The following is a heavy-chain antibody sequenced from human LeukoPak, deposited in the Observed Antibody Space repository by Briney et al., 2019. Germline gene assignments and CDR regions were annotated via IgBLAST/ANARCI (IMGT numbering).Heavy chain of an antibody. CDR2: INPSGGST. J-gene: IGHJ6*03. CDR1: GYTSTSYY. D-gene: IGHD4-17*01. CDR3: ARRGTTWGNYYYYMDV. V-gene: IGHV1-46*01. Sequence: ASVKVSCKASGYTSTSYYMHWVRQAPGQGLEWMGIINPSGGSTSYAQKFQGRVTMTRDTSISTAYMELSRLRSDDTAVYYCARRGTTWGNYYYYMDVWGKGTTVTISS.